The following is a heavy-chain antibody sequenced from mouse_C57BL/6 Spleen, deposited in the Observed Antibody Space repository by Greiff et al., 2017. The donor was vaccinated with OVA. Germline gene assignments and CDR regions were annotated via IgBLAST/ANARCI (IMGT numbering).Heavy chain of an antibody. J-gene: IGHJ2*01. CDR1: GFSLTSYG. Sequence: VMLVESGPGLVQPSQSLSITCTVSGFSLTSYGVHWVRQSPGKGLEWLGVIWRGGSTDYNAAFMSRLSITKDNSKSQVFFKRNRLQADDTAIYYCAKNGPYDGHYGDYWGQGTTRTVSS. CDR3: AKNGPYDGHYGDY. V-gene: IGHV2-5*01. D-gene: IGHD2-3*01. CDR2: IWRGGST.